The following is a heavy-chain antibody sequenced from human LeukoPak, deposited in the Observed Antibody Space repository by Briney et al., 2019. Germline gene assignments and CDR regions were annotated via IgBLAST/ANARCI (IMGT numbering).Heavy chain of an antibody. D-gene: IGHD3-16*02. J-gene: IGHJ4*02. Sequence: ASVKVSCKTSGYTFSEYGISWVRQAPGQGLEWVAWISGFNGNTNYGQKLPGRVTVTTDTSTNTAYMELRSLRYDDTAVYYCARDSYYDYVWGTYRPYFDYWGQGTQVTVSS. V-gene: IGHV1-18*01. CDR2: ISGFNGNT. CDR3: ARDSYYDYVWGTYRPYFDY. CDR1: GYTFSEYG.